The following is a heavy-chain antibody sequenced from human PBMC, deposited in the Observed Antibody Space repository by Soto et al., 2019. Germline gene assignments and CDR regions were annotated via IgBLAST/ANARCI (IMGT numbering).Heavy chain of an antibody. V-gene: IGHV3-23*01. J-gene: IGHJ5*02. CDR3: AKDWVGTGKNWFDP. CDR2: ISGSGGST. D-gene: IGHD1-1*01. Sequence: PGGSLRLSCAASGFTFSSYAMSWVRQAPGKGLEWVSAISGSGGSTYHADSVKGRFTISRDNSRDTLYLQMHSLRAEDTAVYYCAKDWVGTGKNWFDPWGQGTLVTVSS. CDR1: GFTFSSYA.